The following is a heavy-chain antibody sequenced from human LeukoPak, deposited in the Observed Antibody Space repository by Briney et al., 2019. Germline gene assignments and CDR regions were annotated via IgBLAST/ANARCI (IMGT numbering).Heavy chain of an antibody. D-gene: IGHD2-2*01. CDR2: ISSSSSYI. J-gene: IGHJ5*02. CDR1: GFTFSSYS. Sequence: GGSLRLSCAASGFTFSSYSMNWVRQAPGKGLEWVSSISSSSSYIYYADSVMGRFTISRDNAKNSLYLQMNSLRAEDTAVYYCARGVVPAATVRNWFDPWGQGTLVTVSS. CDR3: ARGVVPAATVRNWFDP. V-gene: IGHV3-21*01.